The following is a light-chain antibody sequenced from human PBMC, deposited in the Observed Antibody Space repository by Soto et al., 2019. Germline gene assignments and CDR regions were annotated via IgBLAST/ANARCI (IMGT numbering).Light chain of an antibody. CDR1: QSVSSSY. Sequence: EIVLTQSPGTLSLSPGERATLSSRASQSVSSSYLAWYQQKPGQAPRLLIYGASSRATGIPDRFSGSGSGTDFTLTISRLEPEDFAVYYCQQYGSSPGTFGGGTKVDIK. J-gene: IGKJ4*01. V-gene: IGKV3-20*01. CDR3: QQYGSSPGT. CDR2: GAS.